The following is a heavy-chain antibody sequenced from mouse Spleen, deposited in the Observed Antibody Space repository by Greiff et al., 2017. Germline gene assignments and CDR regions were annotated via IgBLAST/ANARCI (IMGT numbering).Heavy chain of an antibody. CDR2: IKYDGSN. Sequence: EVKLMESGPGLVKPSQSLSLTCSVTGYSITSGHYWNWIRQFPGNKMEWMGYIKYDGSNSYNPSLKNRISITRDTSENQFFLKLNSVTTEDTATYYCTKDEDWDPYWYFDVWGAGTSVTVSS. CDR3: TKDEDWDPYWYFDV. V-gene: IGHV3-6*01. J-gene: IGHJ1*01. CDR1: GYSITSGHY. D-gene: IGHD4-1*01.